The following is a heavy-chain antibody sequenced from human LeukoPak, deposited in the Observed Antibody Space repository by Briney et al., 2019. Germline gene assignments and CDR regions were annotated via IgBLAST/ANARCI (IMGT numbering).Heavy chain of an antibody. CDR3: AKDHHVLMVYAISPLGAANYYYGMDV. V-gene: IGHV3-23*01. Sequence: GGSLSLSCAASGFTFSSYAMSWVRQAPGKGLEWVSAISGSGGSTYYADSVKGRFTISRDNSKNTLYLQMNSLRAEDTAVYYCAKDHHVLMVYAISPLGAANYYYGMDVWGQGTTVTVSS. CDR1: GFTFSSYA. J-gene: IGHJ6*02. D-gene: IGHD2-8*01. CDR2: ISGSGGST.